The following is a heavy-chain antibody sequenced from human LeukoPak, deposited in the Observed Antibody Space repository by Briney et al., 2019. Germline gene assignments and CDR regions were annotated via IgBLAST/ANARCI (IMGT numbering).Heavy chain of an antibody. J-gene: IGHJ3*02. D-gene: IGHD5-12*01. V-gene: IGHV4-59*01. CDR3: ARGGGLPHSGYDYGSGAFDI. CDR1: GGSISSYY. Sequence: SETLSLTCTVSGGSISSYYWSWIRQPPGKGLEWIGYIYYSGSTNYNPSLKSRVTISVDTSKNQFSLKLGSVTAADTAVYYCARGGGLPHSGYDYGSGAFDIWGQGTMVTVSS. CDR2: IYYSGST.